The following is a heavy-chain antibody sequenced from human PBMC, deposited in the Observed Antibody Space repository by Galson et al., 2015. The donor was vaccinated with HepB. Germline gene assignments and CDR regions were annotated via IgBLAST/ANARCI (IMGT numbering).Heavy chain of an antibody. CDR1: GISLSTVGMR. Sequence: PSLVKPTQTLTLTCTFSGISLSTVGMRGGWSRQPPGKALEWLARIDWDGEKYNRSSLKTRVTISKETSKNNVVLKMTKMDPVDTATYYCARIRHWGDAFDVWGQGTLVTVSS. CDR2: IDWDGEK. D-gene: IGHD7-27*01. V-gene: IGHV2-70*04. CDR3: ARIRHWGDAFDV. J-gene: IGHJ3*01.